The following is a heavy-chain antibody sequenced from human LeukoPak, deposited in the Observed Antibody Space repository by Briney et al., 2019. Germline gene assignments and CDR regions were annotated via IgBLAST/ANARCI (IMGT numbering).Heavy chain of an antibody. J-gene: IGHJ4*02. Sequence: ASVKVSCKASGYTFTSYGISWVRQAPGQGLEWMGWISAYNGNTNYAQKLQGRVTMTTDTSTNTAYMELRSLRSDDTAVYYCARESFNYGPFDYWGQGTLVTVSS. CDR3: ARESFNYGPFDY. CDR2: ISAYNGNT. D-gene: IGHD3-16*01. V-gene: IGHV1-18*01. CDR1: GYTFTSYG.